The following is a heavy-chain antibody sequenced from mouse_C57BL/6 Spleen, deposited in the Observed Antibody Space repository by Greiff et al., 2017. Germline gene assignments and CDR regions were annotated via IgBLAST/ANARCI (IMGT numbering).Heavy chain of an antibody. CDR1: GYTFTSYW. V-gene: IGHV1-50*01. CDR2: IHPSDSYT. D-gene: IGHD2-10*02. Sequence: VQLQQPGAELVKPGASVKLSCKASGYTFTSYWMQWVKQRPGQGLEWIGRIHPSDSYTNYNQKFKGKATLTVDKSSSTAYMHLISLKYEDVEVYESARGDLVWEMDYWGQGTSVTVSS. J-gene: IGHJ4*01. CDR3: ARGDLVWEMDY.